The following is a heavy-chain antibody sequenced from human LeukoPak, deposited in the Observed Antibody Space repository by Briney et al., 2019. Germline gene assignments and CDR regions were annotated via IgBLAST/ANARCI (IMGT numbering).Heavy chain of an antibody. J-gene: IGHJ4*02. CDR3: ARDGFVSRFLDH. CDR1: GFTFSSHW. CDR2: IKQDGSEK. Sequence: GGSLRLSCAASGFTFSSHWMSWVRQAPGKGLEWVANIKQDGSEKYYVDSMKGRFTISRDNAKNSLYLQMNSLRAEDTAVYYCARDGFVSRFLDHWGQGTLVTVSS. D-gene: IGHD3-3*01. V-gene: IGHV3-7*01.